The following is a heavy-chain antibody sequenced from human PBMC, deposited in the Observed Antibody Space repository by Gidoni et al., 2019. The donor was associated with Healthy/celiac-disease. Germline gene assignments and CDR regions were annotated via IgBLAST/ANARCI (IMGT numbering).Heavy chain of an antibody. CDR2: IRPKGHNYAP. Sequence: EGQPVEAGGGVAQPGGSLKLAGAASGFPFRDSSMHWGRQASGKGLEWLGLIRPKGHNYAPAYAASVKGRFTISRDDSENMAYLHMDSLKTEDTAVYFCTRLRDYYDSAGPDYWGQGTLITVSS. CDR3: TRLRDYYDSAGPDY. D-gene: IGHD3-22*01. J-gene: IGHJ4*02. CDR1: GFPFRDSS. V-gene: IGHV3-73*01.